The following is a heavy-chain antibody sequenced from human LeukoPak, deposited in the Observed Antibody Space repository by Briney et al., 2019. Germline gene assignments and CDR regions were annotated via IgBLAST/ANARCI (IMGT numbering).Heavy chain of an antibody. V-gene: IGHV3-11*01. Sequence: GGSLRLSCAASGFTFSDYYMSWIRQAPGKGLEWVSHISSSGSTIYYADSVKGRFTIPRDNAKNSLYLLMNSLRAEDTAVYYCAREGSGMSFNAWNDGLVYYYMDVWGKGTTVTVSS. CDR3: AREGSGMSFNAWNDGLVYYYMDV. CDR2: ISSSGSTI. J-gene: IGHJ6*03. CDR1: GFTFSDYY. D-gene: IGHD1-1*01.